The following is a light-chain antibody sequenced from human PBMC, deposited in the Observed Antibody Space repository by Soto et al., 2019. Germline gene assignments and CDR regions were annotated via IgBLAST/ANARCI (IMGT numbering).Light chain of an antibody. J-gene: IGKJ5*01. CDR2: WAS. V-gene: IGKV4-1*01. Sequence: DIVMTQSPDSLAVSLGERATINCKSSQSVLYSSNNKNYLAWYQQKPGQSPKLLIYWASTRESGVPDRFSGSGSGTDFTLTISSLQAEDVAVYYCQQYYSSPPEPSTFGQGTRLEIK. CDR3: QQYYSSPPEPST. CDR1: QSVLYSSNNKNY.